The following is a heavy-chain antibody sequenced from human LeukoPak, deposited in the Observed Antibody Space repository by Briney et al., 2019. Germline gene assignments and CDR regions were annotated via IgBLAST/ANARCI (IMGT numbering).Heavy chain of an antibody. D-gene: IGHD1-26*01. J-gene: IGHJ4*02. V-gene: IGHV3-21*01. CDR1: GLTFSSYA. CDR2: ISSSSRYI. CDR3: AIDVVGATDFDY. Sequence: GGSLRLSCAASGLTFSSYAMNWVRQEPGERVQWVSSISSSSRYIYYADSVKGRFTISRDNAKHSLYLQMTSLRAEDTAVYYCAIDVVGATDFDYWGQGTLVTVSS.